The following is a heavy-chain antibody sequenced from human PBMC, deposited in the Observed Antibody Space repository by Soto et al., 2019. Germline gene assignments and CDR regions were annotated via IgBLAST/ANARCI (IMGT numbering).Heavy chain of an antibody. CDR1: GFTFGTYS. Sequence: LRLSCAGSGFTFGTYSMNWVRQAAGKGLEWIAYISYDSDTIQYTDSVKGRFTISRDNAKNSLYLQMNSLRDEDTAVYYCARLYYDYVWGQGTTVTVSS. D-gene: IGHD3-3*01. V-gene: IGHV3-48*02. J-gene: IGHJ6*02. CDR3: ARLYYDYV. CDR2: ISYDSDTI.